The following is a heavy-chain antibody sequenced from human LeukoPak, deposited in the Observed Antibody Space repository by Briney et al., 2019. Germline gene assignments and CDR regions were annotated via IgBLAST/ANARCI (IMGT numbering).Heavy chain of an antibody. CDR2: IYYSGST. D-gene: IGHD1-14*01. CDR1: GGSISSSSYY. V-gene: IGHV4-39*01. Sequence: SETLSLTCTVPGGSISSSSYYWGWLRQPPGKGLEWIGNIYYSGSTYYNPSLKSRVTISVDTSKNQFSLKLSSVTAADTAVYYCARHPGGNWFDPWGQGTLVTVSS. J-gene: IGHJ5*02. CDR3: ARHPGGNWFDP.